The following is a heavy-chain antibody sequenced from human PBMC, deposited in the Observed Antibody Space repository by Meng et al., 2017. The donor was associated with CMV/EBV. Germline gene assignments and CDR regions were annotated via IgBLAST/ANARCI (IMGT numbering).Heavy chain of an antibody. D-gene: IGHD6-13*01. V-gene: IGHV4-39*07. CDR3: ARGGIAAAGLH. J-gene: IGHJ4*02. CDR2: IYYSGST. CDR1: GGSISSSSYY. Sequence: QLQLQESGPGLVKPSETLSLTCTVSGGSISSSSYYWGWIRQPPGKGLEWIGSIYYSGSTYYNPSLKSRVTISVDTSKNQFSLKLSSVTAADTAVYYCARGGIAAAGLHWGQGTLSPSPQ.